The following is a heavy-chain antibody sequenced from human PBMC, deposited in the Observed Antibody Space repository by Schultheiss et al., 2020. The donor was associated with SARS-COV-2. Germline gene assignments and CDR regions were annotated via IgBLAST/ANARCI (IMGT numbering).Heavy chain of an antibody. CDR1: GGSFSSYY. V-gene: IGHV4-59*10. J-gene: IGHJ4*02. CDR3: ARAAHKLGRFDY. D-gene: IGHD7-27*01. CDR2: IYTSGST. Sequence: SETLSLTCAVYGGSFSSYYWSWIRQPAGKGLEWIGRIYTSGSTNYNPSLKSRVTMSVDTSKNQFSLKLSSVTAADTAVYYCARAAHKLGRFDYWGQGTLVTVSS.